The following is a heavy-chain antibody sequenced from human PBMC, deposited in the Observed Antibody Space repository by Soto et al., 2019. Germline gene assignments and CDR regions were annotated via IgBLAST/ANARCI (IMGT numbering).Heavy chain of an antibody. CDR3: ARDSPAVPDWYFDL. Sequence: EVQLVETGGGLIQPGGSLRLSCAASGFTVSSNYMSWVRQAPGKGLEWVSVIYSGGSTYYADSVKGRFTISRDNSKNTLYLQMSSLRAEDTAVYYCARDSPAVPDWYFDLWGRGTLVTVSS. CDR1: GFTVSSNY. J-gene: IGHJ2*01. V-gene: IGHV3-53*02. D-gene: IGHD2-2*01. CDR2: IYSGGST.